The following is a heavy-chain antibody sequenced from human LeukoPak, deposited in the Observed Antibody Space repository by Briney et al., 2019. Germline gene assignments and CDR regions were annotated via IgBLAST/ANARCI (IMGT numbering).Heavy chain of an antibody. V-gene: IGHV3-23*01. D-gene: IGHD6-13*01. J-gene: IGHJ4*02. CDR2: ISGSGGST. CDR1: GFTFSSYA. CDR3: AKDRGGAAAVQEFDY. Sequence: PGGSLRLXCAASGFTFSSYAMSWVRQAPGKGLEWVSAISGSGGSTYYADSVKGRLTISRDNSKNTLYLQMNSLRAEDTAVYYCAKDRGGAAAVQEFDYWGQGTLVTVSS.